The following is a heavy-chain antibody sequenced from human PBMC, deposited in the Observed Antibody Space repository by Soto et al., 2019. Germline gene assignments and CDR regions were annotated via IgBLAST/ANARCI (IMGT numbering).Heavy chain of an antibody. Sequence: GASVKVSCKASGYTFTSYYMHWVRQAPGQGLEWMGIINPSGGSTSYAQKFQGRVTMTRDTSTSTVYMELSSLRSEDTAVYYCARDIMGSSWYGSTFDYWGQGTLVTVSS. J-gene: IGHJ4*02. V-gene: IGHV1-46*01. CDR3: ARDIMGSSWYGSTFDY. CDR1: GYTFTSYY. CDR2: INPSGGST. D-gene: IGHD6-13*01.